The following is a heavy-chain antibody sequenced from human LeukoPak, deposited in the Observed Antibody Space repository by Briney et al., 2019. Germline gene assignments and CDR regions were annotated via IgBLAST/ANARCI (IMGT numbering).Heavy chain of an antibody. J-gene: IGHJ4*02. V-gene: IGHV3-23*01. CDR1: GFTFSSYS. CDR3: AKDAGYLDYFDY. CDR2: ISGSGGST. D-gene: IGHD1-26*01. Sequence: GGSLRLSCAASGFTFSSYSMNWVRQAPGKGLEWVSAISGSGGSTYYADSVKGRFTISRDNSKNTLYLQMNSLRAEDTAVYYCAKDAGYLDYFDYWGQGTLVTVSS.